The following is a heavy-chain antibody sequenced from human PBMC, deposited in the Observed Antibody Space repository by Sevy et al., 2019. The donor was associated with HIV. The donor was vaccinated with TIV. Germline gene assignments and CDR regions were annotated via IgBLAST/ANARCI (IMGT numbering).Heavy chain of an antibody. CDR3: ARERGYTYLLIDN. CDR2: IYHSAST. Sequence: SETLSLTCTVSGGSISSGDFYWTWVRQPPGKGLEWIGYIYHSASTFNNPSLQSRVRISEDRSKNQFSLKLSSVTAADTAVYYCARERGYTYLLIDNWGQGTLVTVSS. J-gene: IGHJ4*02. V-gene: IGHV4-30-4*01. CDR1: GGSISSGDFY. D-gene: IGHD5-18*01.